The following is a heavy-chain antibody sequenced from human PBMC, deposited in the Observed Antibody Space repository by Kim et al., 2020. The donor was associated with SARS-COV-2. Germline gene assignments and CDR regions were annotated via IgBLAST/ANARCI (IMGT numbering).Heavy chain of an antibody. V-gene: IGHV3-48*02. CDR1: GFTFISYA. Sequence: GGSLRLSCAASGFTFISYAINWVRQAPGKGLEWVSYISSSSGKIDYADSVKGRFTISRYNAKNSVYLQMNSLRDEDTAVYYCARERSFGSTLYYYFDYWGRGTRVPVPS. J-gene: IGHJ4*02. CDR3: ARERSFGSTLYYYFDY. D-gene: IGHD6-13*01. CDR2: ISSSSGKI.